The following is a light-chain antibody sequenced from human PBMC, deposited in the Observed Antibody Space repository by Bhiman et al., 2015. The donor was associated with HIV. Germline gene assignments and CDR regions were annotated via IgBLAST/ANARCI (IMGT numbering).Light chain of an antibody. V-gene: IGLV3-1*01. Sequence: SYELTQPPSVSVSPGQTASITCSGDKLGDKYVCWYQQKPGQSPVLVMYQDNKRPSGIPERFSGSNSGNTATLTISRVEAGDEADYYCQVWDTTSDHLEVFGRGTKLTVL. CDR2: QDN. CDR1: KLGDKY. CDR3: QVWDTTSDHLEV. J-gene: IGLJ2*01.